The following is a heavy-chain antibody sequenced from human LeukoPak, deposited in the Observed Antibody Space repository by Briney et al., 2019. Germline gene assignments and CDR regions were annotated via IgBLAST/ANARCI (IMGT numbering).Heavy chain of an antibody. CDR2: FDPEDGET. CDR1: GYTLTELS. Sequence: ASVKVSCKVSGYTLTELSMHWVRQAPGKGLEWMGGFDPEDGETIYAQKFQGRVTMTEDTSTDTAYMELSSLRSEDTAVYYCATVGYSYGPEHNYYFDYWGQGTLVTVSS. CDR3: ATVGYSYGPEHNYYFDY. J-gene: IGHJ4*02. V-gene: IGHV1-24*01. D-gene: IGHD5-18*01.